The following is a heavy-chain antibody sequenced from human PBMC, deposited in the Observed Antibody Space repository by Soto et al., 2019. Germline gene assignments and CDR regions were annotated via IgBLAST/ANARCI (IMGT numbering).Heavy chain of an antibody. CDR2: IYHSGST. CDR3: ARGAGGNRLNYFDY. Sequence: QVQLQESGPGLVKPSGTLSLTCAVSGGSISSNSWWSWVRQPPGKGLEWIGEIYHSGSTNYNPSLKSRVPISVDKSKNQFSLKLSSVTAADTAVYYCARGAGGNRLNYFDYWGQGTLVTVSS. V-gene: IGHV4-4*02. CDR1: GGSISSNSW. D-gene: IGHD2-15*01. J-gene: IGHJ4*02.